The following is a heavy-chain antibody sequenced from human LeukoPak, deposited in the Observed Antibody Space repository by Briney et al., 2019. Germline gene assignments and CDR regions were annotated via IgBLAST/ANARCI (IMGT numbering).Heavy chain of an antibody. CDR2: ISAYNGNT. Sequence: ASVKVSCKASGYTSTSYGISWVRQAPGQGLEWMGWISAYNGNTNYAQKLQGRVTMTTDTSTSTACMELRSLRSDDTAVYYCAIDYGEVREAYYFDYWGQGTLVTVSS. D-gene: IGHD4-17*01. V-gene: IGHV1-18*01. CDR1: GYTSTSYG. CDR3: AIDYGEVREAYYFDY. J-gene: IGHJ4*02.